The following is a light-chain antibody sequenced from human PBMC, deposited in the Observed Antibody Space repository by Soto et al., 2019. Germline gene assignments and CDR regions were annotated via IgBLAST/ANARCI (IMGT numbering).Light chain of an antibody. CDR2: TVS. Sequence: DIVMTQSPLALPVTRGEPASISCRSSQRLLDSDDGNTYLDWYLQKPGQSPQLLIYTVSYRASGVPDRFGGSGSGTDFTLTISRLEPEDFAVYFCQHYGYSPYTFAQGTKGDIK. CDR1: QRLLDSDDGNTY. J-gene: IGKJ2*01. CDR3: QHYGYSPYT. V-gene: IGKV2-40*01.